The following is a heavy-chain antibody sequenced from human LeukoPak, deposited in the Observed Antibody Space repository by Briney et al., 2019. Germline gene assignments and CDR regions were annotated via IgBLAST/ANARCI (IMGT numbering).Heavy chain of an antibody. J-gene: IGHJ5*02. D-gene: IGHD2-15*01. V-gene: IGHV3-53*01. CDR2: IYSAGTT. Sequence: GGSLKPSCAASGFTVTSNHMSWVRQAPGKGLEWVSGIYSAGTTYYADSVKGRFTISTDNSKNTLYLQMNSLRAEDTAVYYCAKARGYCSGGSCSPDRWGQGTRVTVSS. CDR1: GFTVTSNH. CDR3: AKARGYCSGGSCSPDR.